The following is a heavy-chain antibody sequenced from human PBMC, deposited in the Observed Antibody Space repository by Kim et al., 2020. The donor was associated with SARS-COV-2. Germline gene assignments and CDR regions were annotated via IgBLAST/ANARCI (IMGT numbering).Heavy chain of an antibody. CDR3: ATRITMVRGVIKPASSWFDP. Sequence: SETLSLTCAVSGGSISSSNWWSWVRQPPGKGLEWIGEIYHSGSTNYNPSLKSRVTISVDKSKNQFSLKLSSVTAADTAVYYCATRITMVRGVIKPASSWFDPWGQGTLVTDSS. V-gene: IGHV4-4*02. CDR2: IYHSGST. D-gene: IGHD3-10*01. CDR1: GGSISSSNW. J-gene: IGHJ5*02.